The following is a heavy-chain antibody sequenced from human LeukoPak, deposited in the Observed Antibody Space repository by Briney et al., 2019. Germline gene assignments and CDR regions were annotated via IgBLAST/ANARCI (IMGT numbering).Heavy chain of an antibody. CDR2: IYHSGST. CDR1: GGSLSSSEW. CDR3: ARANSGWYQFDF. J-gene: IGHJ4*02. Sequence: SVTLSLTCAVAGGSLSSSEWWSWVRQPPGRGLEWVGEIYHSGSTNYNPSLKSRVTISVDKSKNQFSLKLSSVTAADTAVYYCARANSGWYQFDFWGQGTLVTVSS. D-gene: IGHD6-19*01. V-gene: IGHV4-4*02.